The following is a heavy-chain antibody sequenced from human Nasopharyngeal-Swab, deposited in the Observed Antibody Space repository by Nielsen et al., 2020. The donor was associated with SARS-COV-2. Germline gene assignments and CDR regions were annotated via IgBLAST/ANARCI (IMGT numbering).Heavy chain of an antibody. CDR2: INPSGGST. D-gene: IGHD1-26*01. CDR1: GYTFTSYY. Sequence: ASVKVSCKASGYTFTSYYMHWVRQAPGQGLEWMGIINPSGGSTSYAQKFQGRVTMTRDTSTSTVYMELSSLRSEDTAVYYCASFMVGAHRETYYGGMDVWGQGTTVTVSS. J-gene: IGHJ6*02. CDR3: ASFMVGAHRETYYGGMDV. V-gene: IGHV1-46*01.